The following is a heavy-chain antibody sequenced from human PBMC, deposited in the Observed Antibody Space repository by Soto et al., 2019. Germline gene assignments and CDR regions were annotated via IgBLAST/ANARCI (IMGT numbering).Heavy chain of an antibody. CDR2: IYHGGTT. V-gene: IGHV4-38-2*02. J-gene: IGHJ4*02. CDR1: GYSISSGSY. CDR3: ARAHVMVVAGSNFDY. D-gene: IGHD6-19*01. Sequence: KSSETLSLTCTVSGYSISSGSYWGWIRQPPGKGPEWIASIYHGGTTFYNPSLKSRITISVDTSHNQFSLNLRSVTAADTAVYYCARAHVMVVAGSNFDYRGQGSMGTVSS.